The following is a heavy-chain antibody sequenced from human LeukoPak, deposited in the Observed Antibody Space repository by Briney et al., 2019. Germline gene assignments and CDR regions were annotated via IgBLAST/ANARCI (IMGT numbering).Heavy chain of an antibody. D-gene: IGHD3-22*01. Sequence: GGSLRLSCAASGFTFSNAWMSWVRQAPGKGLEWVGRIKSKTDVVTTDYAPPVKGRFTISRDDSINTLYLQMNSLKTEDTAVYYCTTDPQLLSGYYYEFDYWGQGTLVTVSS. V-gene: IGHV3-15*01. J-gene: IGHJ4*02. CDR3: TTDPQLLSGYYYEFDY. CDR2: IKSKTDVVTT. CDR1: GFTFSNAW.